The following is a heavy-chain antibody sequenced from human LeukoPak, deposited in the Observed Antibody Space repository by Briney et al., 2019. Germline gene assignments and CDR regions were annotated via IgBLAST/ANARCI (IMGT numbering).Heavy chain of an antibody. CDR2: ISSSGSYI. J-gene: IGHJ3*02. CDR3: ARVNGASADAFDI. Sequence: PGGSLRLSCAASGFTFSSYTMNWLRQAPGKVLEWVSSISSSGSYIYYTDSVKGRFTISRDNAKNSLYLQMNSLRAEDTAVYYCARVNGASADAFDIWGQGTMVTVSS. CDR1: GFTFSSYT. V-gene: IGHV3-21*01. D-gene: IGHD3-10*01.